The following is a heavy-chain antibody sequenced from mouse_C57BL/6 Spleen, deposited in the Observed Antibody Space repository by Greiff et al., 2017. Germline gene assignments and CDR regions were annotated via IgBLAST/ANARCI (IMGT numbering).Heavy chain of an antibody. CDR3: ARSLQRYFDD. J-gene: IGHJ2*01. D-gene: IGHD2-10*01. Sequence: QVQLQQSGAELVKPGASVKISCKASGYAFSSYWMNWVKQRPGQGLEWIGQIYPGDGDTNYNGQFKGKATLTADKSSSTAYMQLSSLTSEDSAVYFCARSLQRYFDDWGQGTTLTVSS. CDR2: IYPGDGDT. V-gene: IGHV1-80*01. CDR1: GYAFSSYW.